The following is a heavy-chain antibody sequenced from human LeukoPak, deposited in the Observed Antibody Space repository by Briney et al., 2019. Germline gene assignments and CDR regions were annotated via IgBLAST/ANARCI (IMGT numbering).Heavy chain of an antibody. V-gene: IGHV3-30*03. J-gene: IGHJ4*02. CDR1: GFTFSSYG. Sequence: PGGSLRLSCAASGFTFSSYGMHWVRQAPGKGLGWVAVISYDGSNKYYADSVKGRFTTSRDNSKNTLYLQMNSLRAEDTAVFYCARELGTGFDSWGQGTLVTVSS. CDR3: ARELGTGFDS. CDR2: ISYDGSNK.